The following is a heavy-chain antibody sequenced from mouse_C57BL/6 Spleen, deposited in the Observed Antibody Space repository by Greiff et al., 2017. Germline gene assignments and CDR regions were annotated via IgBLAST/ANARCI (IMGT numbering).Heavy chain of an antibody. CDR3: VRQTVVAPLGFDV. CDR2: IRSKSNNYAT. CDR1: GFSFNTYA. J-gene: IGHJ1*03. D-gene: IGHD1-1*01. V-gene: IGHV10-1*01. Sequence: EVQLVESGGGLVQPKGSLKLSCAASGFSFNTYAMNWVRQAPGKGLEWVARIRSKSNNYATYYADSVKDRFTISRDDSESMLYLQMNNLKTEDTAMYYCVRQTVVAPLGFDVWGTGTTVTVSS.